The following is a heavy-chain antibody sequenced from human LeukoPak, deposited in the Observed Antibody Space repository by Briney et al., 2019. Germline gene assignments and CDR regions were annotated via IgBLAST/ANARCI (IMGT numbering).Heavy chain of an antibody. CDR3: ARDQEQWLGGYFDY. Sequence: QPGGSLRLSCAASGFTFSSYSMNWVRQAPGKGLEWVSYISSSSSTIYCADSVKGRFTISRDNAKNSLYLQMNSLRAEDTAVYYCARDQEQWLGGYFDYWGQGTLVTVSS. D-gene: IGHD6-19*01. CDR1: GFTFSSYS. V-gene: IGHV3-48*01. CDR2: ISSSSSTI. J-gene: IGHJ4*02.